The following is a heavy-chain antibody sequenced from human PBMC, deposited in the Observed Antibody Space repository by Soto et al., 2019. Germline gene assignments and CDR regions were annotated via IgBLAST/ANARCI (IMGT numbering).Heavy chain of an antibody. CDR3: ARTYYDFWSGYLNWFDP. CDR1: GFTFSSYA. D-gene: IGHD3-3*01. J-gene: IGHJ5*02. Sequence: PGGSLRLSCAASGFTFSSYAMSWVRQAPGKGLEWVSAISGSGGSTYYADSVKGRFTISRDNSKNTLYLQMNSLRAADTAVYYCARTYYDFWSGYLNWFDPWGQGTLVTVSS. V-gene: IGHV3-23*01. CDR2: ISGSGGST.